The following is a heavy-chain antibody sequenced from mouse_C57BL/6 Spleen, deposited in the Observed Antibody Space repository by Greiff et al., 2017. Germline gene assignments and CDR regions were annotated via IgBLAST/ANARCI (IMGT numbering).Heavy chain of an antibody. J-gene: IGHJ4*01. Sequence: VQLQQPGAELVKPGASVKLSCKASGSTSTSYWMHWVKQRPGRGLEWIGRIDPNRGGTKYNEKFKSKATLTVDKPSSTAYMQLSSLTSEDSAVYYCARGDYDVYYAMDYWGQGTSVTVSS. CDR3: ARGDYDVYYAMDY. D-gene: IGHD2-4*01. CDR2: IDPNRGGT. V-gene: IGHV1-72*01. CDR1: GSTSTSYW.